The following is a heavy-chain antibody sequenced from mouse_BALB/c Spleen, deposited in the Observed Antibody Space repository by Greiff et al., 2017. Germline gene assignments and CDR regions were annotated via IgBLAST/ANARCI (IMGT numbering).Heavy chain of an antibody. V-gene: IGHV1-82*01. CDR2: IYPGDGDT. CDR1: GYAFSSSW. D-gene: IGHD2-3*01. Sequence: QVQLKQSGPELVKPGASVKISCKASGYAFSSSWMNWVKQRPGQGLEWIGRIYPGDGDTNYNGKFKGKATLTADKSSSTAYMQLSSLTSEDSAVYFCARGGDGYYFYAMDYWGQGTSVTVSS. J-gene: IGHJ4*01. CDR3: ARGGDGYYFYAMDY.